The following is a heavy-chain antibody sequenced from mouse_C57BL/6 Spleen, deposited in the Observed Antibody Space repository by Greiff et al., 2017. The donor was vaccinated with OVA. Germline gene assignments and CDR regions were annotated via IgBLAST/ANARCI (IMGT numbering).Heavy chain of an antibody. V-gene: IGHV1-22*01. CDR3: ARGGVPWFAD. CDR1: GYTFTDYN. J-gene: IGHJ3*01. Sequence: VQLQQSGPELVKPGASVKMSCKASGYTFTDYNMHWVKQSPGKSLEWIGYINPNNGGTSYNQKFKGKATLTVNKSSSAAYMELRSLTSEDSAVYYCARGGVPWFADWGQGTLVAVSA. CDR2: INPNNGGT.